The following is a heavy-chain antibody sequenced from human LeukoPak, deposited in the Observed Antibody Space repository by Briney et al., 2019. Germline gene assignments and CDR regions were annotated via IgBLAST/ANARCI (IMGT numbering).Heavy chain of an antibody. CDR2: IYYSGST. D-gene: IGHD3-10*01. V-gene: IGHV4-59*01. CDR3: ARGPTYYYAR. J-gene: IGHJ4*02. Sequence: PSETLSLTCTVSGGSISSYYLSWIRQPPGKGLEWIGYIYYSGSTNYNPSLKSRVTISVDTSKNQFSLKLSSVAAADTAVYYCARGPTYYYARWGQGTLVTVSS. CDR1: GGSISSYY.